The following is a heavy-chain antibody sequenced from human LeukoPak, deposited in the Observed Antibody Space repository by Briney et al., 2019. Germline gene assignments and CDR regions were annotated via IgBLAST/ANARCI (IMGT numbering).Heavy chain of an antibody. CDR2: INPNSGDT. V-gene: IGHV1-2*02. CDR3: ARAGIAAAILT. CDR1: GYTFTGYY. Sequence: ASVKVSCKASGYTFTGYYVHWVRQAPGQGLEWMGWINPNSGDTNYAQKFQGRVTMTRDTFISTAYMELSRLTSDDTAVYYCARAGIAAAILTWGQGTLVTVSS. D-gene: IGHD6-13*01. J-gene: IGHJ4*02.